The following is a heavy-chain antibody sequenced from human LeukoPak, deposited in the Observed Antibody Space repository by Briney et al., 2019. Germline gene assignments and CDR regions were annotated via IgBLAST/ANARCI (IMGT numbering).Heavy chain of an antibody. Sequence: KSGGSLRLSCAASGFTFSDYYMSWIRQAPGKGLEWVSYISSSGSTIYYADSVKGRFTIPRDNAKNSLYLQMNSLRAEDTAVYYCARDQGPWRVGFDYWGQGTLVTVSS. J-gene: IGHJ4*02. CDR1: GFTFSDYY. CDR3: ARDQGPWRVGFDY. CDR2: ISSSGSTI. V-gene: IGHV3-11*01. D-gene: IGHD1-26*01.